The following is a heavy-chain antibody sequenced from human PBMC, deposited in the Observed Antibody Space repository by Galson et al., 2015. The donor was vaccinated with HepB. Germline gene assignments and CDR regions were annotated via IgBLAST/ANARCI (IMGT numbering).Heavy chain of an antibody. J-gene: IGHJ4*02. Sequence: SLRLSCAASGFTFSSYSMNWVRQAPGKGLEWVSYISSSSSTIYYADSVKGRFTISRDNAKNSLYLQMNSLRAEDTAVYYCARDIFSINGELFLWGQGTLVTVSS. CDR3: ARDIFSINGELFL. CDR1: GFTFSSYS. V-gene: IGHV3-48*04. CDR2: ISSSSSTI. D-gene: IGHD3-10*01.